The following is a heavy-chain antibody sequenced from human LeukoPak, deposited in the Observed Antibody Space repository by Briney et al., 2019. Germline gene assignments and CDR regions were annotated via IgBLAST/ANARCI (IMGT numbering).Heavy chain of an antibody. CDR3: ARRRGYDSSGYKSYYFDY. J-gene: IGHJ4*02. CDR2: IYYSGST. Sequence: SETLSLTCTVSGGSISSGGYYWSWIRQHPGKGLEWIGYIYYSGSTYYNPSLKSRVTISVDTSKNQFSLKLSSVTAADTAVYYCARRRGYDSSGYKSYYFDYWGQGTLVTVSS. CDR1: GGSISSGGYY. D-gene: IGHD3-22*01. V-gene: IGHV4-31*03.